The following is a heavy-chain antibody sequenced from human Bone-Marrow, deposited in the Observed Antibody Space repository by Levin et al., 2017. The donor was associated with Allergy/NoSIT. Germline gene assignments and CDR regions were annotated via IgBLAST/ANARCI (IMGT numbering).Heavy chain of an antibody. CDR1: GGSFSGYY. V-gene: IGHV4-34*01. CDR3: ARGVMTTMTTLDY. D-gene: IGHD4-17*01. J-gene: IGHJ4*02. Sequence: GSLRLSCAVYGGSFSGYYWSWIRQPPGKGLEWIGEIDHSGSTNYNPSLKSRVTISVDTSKNQFSLKLSSVTAADTAVYYCARGVMTTMTTLDYWGQGTLVTVSS. CDR2: IDHSGST.